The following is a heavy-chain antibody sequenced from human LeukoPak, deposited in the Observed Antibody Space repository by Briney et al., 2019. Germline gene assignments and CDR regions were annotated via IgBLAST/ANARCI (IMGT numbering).Heavy chain of an antibody. J-gene: IGHJ4*02. Sequence: GGSLRLSCAASGFTFNTFDMNWVRQAPGKGLEWVSSITSGGDYIYYADSVKGRFTTSRDNAKNSLSLQLNSLRVEDMAVYYCARGHYDVLAASYKWTPDYWGQGTLVTVSS. CDR1: GFTFNTFD. V-gene: IGHV3-21*01. D-gene: IGHD3-9*01. CDR2: ITSGGDYI. CDR3: ARGHYDVLAASYKWTPDY.